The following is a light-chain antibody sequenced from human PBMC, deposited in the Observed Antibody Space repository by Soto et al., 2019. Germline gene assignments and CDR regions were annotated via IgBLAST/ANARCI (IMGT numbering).Light chain of an antibody. V-gene: IGKV3-15*01. CDR1: QSVSSN. CDR3: QQYNKWPPWLT. CDR2: SAS. J-gene: IGKJ4*01. Sequence: EIVMTQSPATLSVSPGERVTLSCRASQSVSSNLAWYQQKPGQAPRLLIYSASTRAPTVPARFSGSGSGTEFTLTISSLQSEDFGVYYCQQYNKWPPWLTFGGGTKVEIK.